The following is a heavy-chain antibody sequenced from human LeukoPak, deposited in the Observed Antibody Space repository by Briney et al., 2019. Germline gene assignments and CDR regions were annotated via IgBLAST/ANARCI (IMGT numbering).Heavy chain of an antibody. V-gene: IGHV3-43*01. D-gene: IGHD6-19*01. CDR2: ISWDGGST. Sequence: GGSLRLSCAASGFTFDDYTMHWVRQAPGKGLERVSLISWDGGSTYYADSVKGRFTISRDNSKNSLYLQMNSLRTEDTALYYCAKATGGYSSGWYSYYYGMDVWGQGTTVTVSS. CDR3: AKATGGYSSGWYSYYYGMDV. J-gene: IGHJ6*02. CDR1: GFTFDDYT.